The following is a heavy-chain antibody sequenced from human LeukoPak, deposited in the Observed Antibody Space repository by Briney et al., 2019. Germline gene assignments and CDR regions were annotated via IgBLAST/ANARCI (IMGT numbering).Heavy chain of an antibody. Sequence: SETLSLTCAVYGGSFSGYYWSWIRQPPGKGLEWIGEINHSGSTNYNPSLKSRVTTSVDTSKNQFSLKLSSVTAADTAVYYCARSRVGATYFDYWGQGTLVTVSS. CDR2: INHSGST. V-gene: IGHV4-34*01. J-gene: IGHJ4*02. CDR3: ARSRVGATYFDY. D-gene: IGHD1-26*01. CDR1: GGSFSGYY.